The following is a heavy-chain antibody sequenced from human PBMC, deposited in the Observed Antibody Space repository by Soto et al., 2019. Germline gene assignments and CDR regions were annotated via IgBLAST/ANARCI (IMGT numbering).Heavy chain of an antibody. J-gene: IGHJ6*03. CDR2: INHSGST. CDR1: GGSFSGYY. D-gene: IGHD3-9*01. Sequence: LSLTCAVYGGSFSGYYWSWIRQPPGKGLEWIGEINHSGSTNYNPSLKSRVTILVDTSKNQFSLKLSSVTAADTAVYYCARAPLRYFDWLLYYYMDVWGKGTTVTVSS. CDR3: ARAPLRYFDWLLYYYMDV. V-gene: IGHV4-34*01.